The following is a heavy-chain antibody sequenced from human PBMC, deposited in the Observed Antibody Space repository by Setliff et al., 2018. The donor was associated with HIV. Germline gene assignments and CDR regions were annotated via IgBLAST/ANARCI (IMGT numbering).Heavy chain of an antibody. D-gene: IGHD3-3*01. J-gene: IGHJ4*02. CDR2: ISANNGSS. CDR1: GYTFTKYG. Sequence: GASVKVSCKSSGYTFTKYGITWVRQAPGQGLEWMGWISANNGSSYFAQKLQDRVTMTSDTSTSTAYMELRSLRSDDTAVYYRARVRERVTIFGVVRDFDSWGQGTLVTVSS. CDR3: ARVRERVTIFGVVRDFDS. V-gene: IGHV1-18*01.